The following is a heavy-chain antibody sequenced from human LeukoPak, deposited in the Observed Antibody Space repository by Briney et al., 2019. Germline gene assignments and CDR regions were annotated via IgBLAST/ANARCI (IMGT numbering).Heavy chain of an antibody. CDR3: ARGGWLDDY. CDR2: INPSNSYS. D-gene: IGHD6-19*01. V-gene: IGHV5-10-1*01. Sequence: PGESLRISCKGSGYIFTNYWISWVRQMPGKGLEWMGRINPSNSYSNYNPSFQGHVTLSVDKSIATAYLQWTTLTASDTAIYYCARGGWLDDYWGQGTLVTVSS. J-gene: IGHJ4*02. CDR1: GYIFTNYW.